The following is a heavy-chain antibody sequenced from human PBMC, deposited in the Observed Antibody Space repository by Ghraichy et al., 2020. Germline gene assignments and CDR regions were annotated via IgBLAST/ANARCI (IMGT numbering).Heavy chain of an antibody. Sequence: GGSLRLSCAASGFTFSNYTMSWVRQAPGKGLEWVSSICGSASSTYYADSVKGRFTISRDNSKNTLYLQMSSLRAEDTALYYCAKAFRGSCYSGSDYWGQGTLVTVSS. CDR1: GFTFSNYT. CDR3: AKAFRGSCYSGSDY. D-gene: IGHD2-15*01. J-gene: IGHJ4*02. CDR2: ICGSASST. V-gene: IGHV3-23*01.